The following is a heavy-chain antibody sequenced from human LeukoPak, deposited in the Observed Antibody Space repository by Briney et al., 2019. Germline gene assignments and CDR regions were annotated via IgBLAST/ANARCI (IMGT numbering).Heavy chain of an antibody. CDR1: GGSISSGGYY. D-gene: IGHD6-13*01. CDR2: IYYSGRT. V-gene: IGHV4-31*03. Sequence: SETLSLTCTVSGGSISSGGYYWSWIRQHPGKDLEWIGYIYYSGRTYYNPSLKSRVTISVDTSKNQFSLKLSSVTAADTAIYYCASMYSSSPYYFDYWGQRTRVTVSS. J-gene: IGHJ4*02. CDR3: ASMYSSSPYYFDY.